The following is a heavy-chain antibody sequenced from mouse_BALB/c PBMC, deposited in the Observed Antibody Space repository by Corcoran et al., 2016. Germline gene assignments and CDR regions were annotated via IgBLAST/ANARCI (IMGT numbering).Heavy chain of an antibody. CDR1: GYTFTDYN. CDR2: INPNNGGT. V-gene: IGHV1-18*01. D-gene: IGHD1-1*01. J-gene: IGHJ4*01. CDR3: ARLDGSSYRNYARDY. Sequence: EVLLQQSGPELVKPGASVKIPCKASGYTFTDYNMDWVKQSHGKSLEWIGDINPNNGGTIYNQKFKGKATLTVDKSSSTAYMELRSLTSEDTAVYYCARLDGSSYRNYARDYWGQGTSVTVSS.